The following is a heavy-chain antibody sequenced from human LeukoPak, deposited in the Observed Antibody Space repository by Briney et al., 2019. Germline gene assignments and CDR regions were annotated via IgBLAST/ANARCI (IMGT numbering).Heavy chain of an antibody. V-gene: IGHV1-18*01. J-gene: IGHJ4*02. CDR1: VYTFTIYG. Sequence: ASVKVSRKASVYTFTIYGTSCVRQAPGQGLEWMGWISAYNGNTNYAQKLQGRVTMTTDTSTSTAYMELRSLRSDDTAVYYCARELGLVVCPYYFDYWGQGTLVTVSS. CDR3: ARELGLVVCPYYFDY. D-gene: IGHD2-2*01. CDR2: ISAYNGNT.